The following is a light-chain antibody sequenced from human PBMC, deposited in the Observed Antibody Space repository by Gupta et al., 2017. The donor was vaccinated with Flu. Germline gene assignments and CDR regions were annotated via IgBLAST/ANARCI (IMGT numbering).Light chain of an antibody. CDR2: SNN. CDR3: AAWDDRMNGLI. Sequence: SSNVKNKAVHWYQQLTGAAPKLLIYSNNQRPSGVPDRFSGSKSGTSASLALSGLQSEDEADYYCAAWDDRMNGLIFGGGTKLTVL. V-gene: IGLV1-44*01. J-gene: IGLJ2*01. CDR1: SSNVKNKA.